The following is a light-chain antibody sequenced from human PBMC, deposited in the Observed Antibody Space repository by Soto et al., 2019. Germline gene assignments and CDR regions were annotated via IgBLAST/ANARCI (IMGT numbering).Light chain of an antibody. J-gene: IGLJ1*01. CDR3: SSYTTSTTYV. CDR2: DVN. Sequence: QSVRTQPPSVSGSPGQSVAISCTGASRDVGSFNRVSWYQQAPGTAPKLIIYDVNNRPSGVPDRFSGSKSGNTASLTISGLQAEDEADYYCSSYTTSTTYVFGTGTKVTVL. V-gene: IGLV2-18*02. CDR1: SRDVGSFNR.